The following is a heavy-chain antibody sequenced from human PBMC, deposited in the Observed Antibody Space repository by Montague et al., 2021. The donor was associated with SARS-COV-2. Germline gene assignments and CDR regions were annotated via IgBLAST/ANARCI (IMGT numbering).Heavy chain of an antibody. J-gene: IGHJ3*02. CDR3: ARGSYGPDAFDT. CDR1: GGSISSYY. CDR2: IYYSGST. D-gene: IGHD5-18*01. Sequence: SETRSLTCTVSGGSISSYYWSWIRQPPGKGLEWIGYIYYSGSTNYNPSLKSRVTISLDTSKNQFSLKLNSVTAADTAVYYCARGSYGPDAFDTWGQGTMVTVSS. V-gene: IGHV4-59*01.